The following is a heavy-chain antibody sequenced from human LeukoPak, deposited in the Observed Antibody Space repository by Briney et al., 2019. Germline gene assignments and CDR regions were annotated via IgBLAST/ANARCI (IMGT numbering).Heavy chain of an antibody. CDR2: INPNSGGT. V-gene: IGHV1-2*02. CDR1: GYTFTGYY. D-gene: IGHD4-11*01. CDR3: AGGGFYSNYRWVELHFDY. Sequence: GASVKVSCKASGYTFTGYYMHYVRQAPGQGLEWMGWINPNSGGTHYAQKFQGRVTMTRDTSVNTIYKELSGLRSDDTAVYYCAGGGFYSNYRWVELHFDYWGQGTLVTVSS. J-gene: IGHJ4*02.